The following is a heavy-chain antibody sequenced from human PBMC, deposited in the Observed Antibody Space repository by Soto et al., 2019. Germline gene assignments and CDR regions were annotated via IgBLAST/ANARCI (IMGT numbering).Heavy chain of an antibody. J-gene: IGHJ4*02. CDR1: GYSFTTYY. CDR3: ARVEGSASSAGD. Sequence: QVQLVQSGAEVKNPGASVKVSCKASGYSFTTYYIHWVRQAPGQGLEWMGFIHPATGRTKYAQKFKVRVTITRDTSIKTAYMELNRLTSDDAAMYYCARVEGSASSAGDWGQGTLVTVS. V-gene: IGHV1-2*02. D-gene: IGHD6-6*01. CDR2: IHPATGRT.